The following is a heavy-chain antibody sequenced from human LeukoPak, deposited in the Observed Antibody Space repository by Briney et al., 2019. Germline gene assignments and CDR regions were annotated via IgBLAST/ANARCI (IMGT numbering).Heavy chain of an antibody. CDR3: ASGLRRDWFDP. Sequence: SETLSLTCTVSGGSISSYYWSWIRQSPGKGLEWIGFIYYSGNTNSNPSLKSRVTMSVDTSKSQFSLRLTSVTAADTAVYYCASGLRRDWFDPWGQGTLVTVSS. D-gene: IGHD2-21*01. CDR1: GGSISSYY. CDR2: IYYSGNT. J-gene: IGHJ5*02. V-gene: IGHV4-59*01.